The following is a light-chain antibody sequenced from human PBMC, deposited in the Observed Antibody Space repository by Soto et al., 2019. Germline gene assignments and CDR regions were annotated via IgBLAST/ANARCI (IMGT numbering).Light chain of an antibody. J-gene: IGKJ4*01. CDR1: QTISNW. Sequence: DIQMTQSPSTLSASVGDRVTITCRASQTISNWLAWYQQKPGKAPKVLIFDASTLHGGVPSRFSGRRSGTDFTLTISSLQPSDFATYYCQQYNTYPLTFGGGTKVEI. CDR2: DAS. V-gene: IGKV1-5*01. CDR3: QQYNTYPLT.